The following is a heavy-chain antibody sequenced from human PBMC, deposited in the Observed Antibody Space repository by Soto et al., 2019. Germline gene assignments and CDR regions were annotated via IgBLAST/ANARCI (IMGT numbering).Heavy chain of an antibody. D-gene: IGHD1-26*01. CDR2: ISSSGSNV. V-gene: IGHV3-48*02. CDR1: EFMFSRYS. CDR3: ARDLGIFVGMDV. Sequence: QLVESGGGLVQPGASLRLSCVASEFMFSRYSMNWVRQAPGKGLEWIAYISSSGSNVYYANSMRGRLTISRDNVNNFVYLQMNSLRDEDTANYYCARDLGIFVGMDVWGQGTTVTVS. J-gene: IGHJ6*02.